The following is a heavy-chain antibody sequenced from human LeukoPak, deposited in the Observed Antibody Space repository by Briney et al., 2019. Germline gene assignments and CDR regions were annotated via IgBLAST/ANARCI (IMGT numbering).Heavy chain of an antibody. Sequence: GGSLRLSCEVSGFIFSNYGMHWVRQAPGKGLEWVALIWYDGRTKFHADSVRGRFTISRDNSANALYLQMSSLRVEDTAVYYCAREWGRIAVAGGPGYWGQGALVTVSS. V-gene: IGHV3-33*01. D-gene: IGHD6-19*01. CDR2: IWYDGRTK. CDR1: GFIFSNYG. J-gene: IGHJ4*02. CDR3: AREWGRIAVAGGPGY.